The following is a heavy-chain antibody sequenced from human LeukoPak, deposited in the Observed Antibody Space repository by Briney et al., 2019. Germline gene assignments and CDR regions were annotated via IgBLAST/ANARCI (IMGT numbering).Heavy chain of an antibody. CDR1: GGSFSGYY. J-gene: IGHJ4*02. Sequence: PSETLSLTCAVYGGSFSGYYWSWIRQPPGKGLEWIGEVNHSGSTNYNPSLKSRVTISVDTSKNQFSLKLSSVTAADTAVYYCARTSGSYFDYWGQGILVTVSS. CDR2: VNHSGST. V-gene: IGHV4-34*01. D-gene: IGHD1-26*01. CDR3: ARTSGSYFDY.